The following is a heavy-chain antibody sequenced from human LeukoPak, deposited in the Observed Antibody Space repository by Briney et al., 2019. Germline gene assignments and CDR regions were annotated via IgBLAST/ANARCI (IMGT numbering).Heavy chain of an antibody. CDR3: ARDGYSGSDAL. CDR1: GGSISTYY. J-gene: IGHJ4*02. Sequence: SETLSLTCTVSGGSISTYYWSWIRQPPGKGLEWIGYIYHSGSTNYNPSLKSRVTISVDTSQNQFFLKLSSVTAADTAVYYCARDGYSGSDALWGQGTLVTVSS. V-gene: IGHV4-59*01. CDR2: IYHSGST. D-gene: IGHD5-12*01.